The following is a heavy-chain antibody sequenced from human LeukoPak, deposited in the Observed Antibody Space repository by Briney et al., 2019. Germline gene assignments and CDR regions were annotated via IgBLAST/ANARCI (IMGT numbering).Heavy chain of an antibody. V-gene: IGHV3-15*01. Sequence: GGSLRLSCAASGFTFSNAWMSWVRQAPGKGLEWVGRIKSKTDGGTTDYAAPVKGRFTISRDDSKNTLYLQMNSLKTEDTAVYYCTTTIPGDYDYFDYWGQGTLVTVSS. CDR1: GFTFSNAW. D-gene: IGHD4-17*01. J-gene: IGHJ4*02. CDR3: TTTIPGDYDYFDY. CDR2: IKSKTDGGTT.